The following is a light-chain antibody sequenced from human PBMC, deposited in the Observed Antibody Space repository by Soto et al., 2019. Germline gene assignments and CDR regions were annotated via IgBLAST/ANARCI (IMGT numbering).Light chain of an antibody. CDR3: QSYDRSLSGSV. CDR1: SSNIGAGYD. J-gene: IGLJ2*01. Sequence: QSVLTQPPSVSGAPGQRVTISCTGSSSNIGAGYDVHWYQQLPGTAPKLLIYGNNNRPSGVPDRFSGSKSGTSASLAITGLQDEDEADYYCQSYDRSLSGSVFGGGTKLTVL. V-gene: IGLV1-40*01. CDR2: GNN.